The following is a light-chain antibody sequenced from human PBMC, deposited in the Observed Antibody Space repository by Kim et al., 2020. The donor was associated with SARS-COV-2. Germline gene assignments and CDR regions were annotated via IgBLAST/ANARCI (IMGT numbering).Light chain of an antibody. J-gene: IGLJ2*01. CDR3: ATWDDILDGQI. CDR2: RNN. CDR1: SSNIGKNF. V-gene: IGLV1-47*01. Sequence: QSVLTQPPSASGAPGQRVTFLCSGSSSNIGKNFVYWYQQLPRMAPKLLIYRNNQRPSGVPDRFSGSKSDTSASLAINGLRSEDEGDYYCATWDDILDGQIFGGGTQLTVL.